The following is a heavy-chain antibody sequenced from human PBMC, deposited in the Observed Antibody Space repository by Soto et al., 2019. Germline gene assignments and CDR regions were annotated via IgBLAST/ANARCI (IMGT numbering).Heavy chain of an antibody. CDR2: ISYDGSNK. V-gene: IGHV3-30-3*01. CDR1: GFTFSSYA. J-gene: IGHJ4*02. Sequence: QVQLVESGGGVVQPGRSLRLSCAASGFTFSSYAMHWVRQAPGKGLEWVAVISYDGSNKYYADSVKGRFTISRDNSKNTLYLQMNSWRAEDTAVYYCAQFGGAYCGGDWYSLLDYWGQGTLVTVSS. D-gene: IGHD2-21*02. CDR3: AQFGGAYCGGDWYSLLDY.